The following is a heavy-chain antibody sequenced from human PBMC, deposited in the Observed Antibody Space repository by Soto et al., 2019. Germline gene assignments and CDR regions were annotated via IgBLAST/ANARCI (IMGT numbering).Heavy chain of an antibody. CDR2: ISGYNGYP. Sequence: QVQLVQSGAEVRKPGASVNVSCKTSGYIFTNYGVAWVRQAPAQGLELVAWISGYNGYPKYTQKFQGRVTVTTDTSTRTGYMELRNLRSDDTAVYYCARGSAGARYDFWGQGTLVTVSS. CDR3: ARGSAGARYDF. CDR1: GYIFTNYG. D-gene: IGHD6-13*01. V-gene: IGHV1-18*01. J-gene: IGHJ4*02.